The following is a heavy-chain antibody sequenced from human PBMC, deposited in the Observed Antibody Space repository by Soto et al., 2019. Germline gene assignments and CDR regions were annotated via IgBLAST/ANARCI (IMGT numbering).Heavy chain of an antibody. J-gene: IGHJ6*02. V-gene: IGHV3-30*18. CDR3: AKDLDIVVVPAAFQPYYYYGMDV. D-gene: IGHD2-2*01. CDR1: GFTFSSYG. CDR2: ISYDGSNK. Sequence: PGGSLRLSCAASGFTFSSYGMHWVRQAPGKGLEWVAVISYDGSNKYYADSVKGRFTISRDNSKNTLYLQMNSLRAEDTAVYYCAKDLDIVVVPAAFQPYYYYGMDVWGQGTTVTVSS.